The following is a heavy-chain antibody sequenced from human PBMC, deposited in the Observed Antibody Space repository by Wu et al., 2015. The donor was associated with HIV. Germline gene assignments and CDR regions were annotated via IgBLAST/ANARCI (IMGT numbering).Heavy chain of an antibody. CDR1: GYTFTGYY. J-gene: IGHJ6*02. V-gene: IGHV1-2*02. D-gene: IGHD3-10*01. CDR3: ARVRVYYGSGSYYNEPQPQYYYYYGMDV. CDR2: INPNSGGT. Sequence: VQLVQSGAEVKKPGASVKVSCKASGYTFTGYYMYWVRRAPGQGLEWMGWINPNSGGTNYAQKFQGRVTMTRDTSISTAYMELSRLRSDDTAVYYCARVRVYYGSGSYYNEPQPQYYYYYGMDVWGQGTTVTVSS.